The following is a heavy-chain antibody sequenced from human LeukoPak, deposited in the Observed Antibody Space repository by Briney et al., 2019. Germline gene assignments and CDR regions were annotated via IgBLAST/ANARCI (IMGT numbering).Heavy chain of an antibody. Sequence: SETLSLTCTVSGGSISSNDYYWAWIRQPPGKGLGWIGSISSRGRTDYNPSLKSRVTISVDTSKNHFSLKLSSVTAADTAVYYCARHDWFDPWGQGTLVTVSS. CDR1: GGSISSNDYY. CDR2: ISSRGRT. V-gene: IGHV4-39*01. J-gene: IGHJ5*02. CDR3: ARHDWFDP.